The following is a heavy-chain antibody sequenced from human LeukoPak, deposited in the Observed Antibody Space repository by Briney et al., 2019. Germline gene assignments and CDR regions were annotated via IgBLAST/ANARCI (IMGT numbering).Heavy chain of an antibody. Sequence: GGSLRLSCAASGFTFSSYSMNWVRQAPGKGLEWVSGISGSGGSTYYADSVKGRFTISRDNPKNTLYLQMNSLRAEDTAVYYCAKGEGYYYDSSGYWPDWGQGTLVTVSS. V-gene: IGHV3-23*01. D-gene: IGHD3-22*01. J-gene: IGHJ4*02. CDR2: ISGSGGST. CDR1: GFTFSSYS. CDR3: AKGEGYYYDSSGYWPD.